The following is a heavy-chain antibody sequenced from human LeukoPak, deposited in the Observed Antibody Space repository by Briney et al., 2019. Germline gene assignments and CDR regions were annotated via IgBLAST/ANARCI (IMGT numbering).Heavy chain of an antibody. CDR1: GFTVSGSY. CDR3: ARRGDGGRSFDY. J-gene: IGHJ4*02. V-gene: IGHV3-53*01. D-gene: IGHD4-23*01. Sequence: GSLRLSCAASGFTVSGSYMNWVRQAPGKGLEWVSLICGGGNTYYADSVKGRFTISRDNSKNTLYLQMNSLRAEDTAVYYCARRGDGGRSFDYWGQGTLVTVSS. CDR2: ICGGGNT.